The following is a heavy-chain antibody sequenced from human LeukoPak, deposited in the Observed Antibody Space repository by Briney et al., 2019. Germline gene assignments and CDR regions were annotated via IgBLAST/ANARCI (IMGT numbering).Heavy chain of an antibody. J-gene: IGHJ4*02. V-gene: IGHV3-53*01. D-gene: IGHD3-10*01. Sequence: GGSLRLSCVASGFAVGSNYMSWVRQAPGKGLEWVSLIYSGGAIRYADSVKGRFTISRDSSKNTLFLQMNDLTVEDTAVYYCAKDPVYGSGSYRFFDYWGQGTLVTVSS. CDR1: GFAVGSNY. CDR3: AKDPVYGSGSYRFFDY. CDR2: IYSGGAI.